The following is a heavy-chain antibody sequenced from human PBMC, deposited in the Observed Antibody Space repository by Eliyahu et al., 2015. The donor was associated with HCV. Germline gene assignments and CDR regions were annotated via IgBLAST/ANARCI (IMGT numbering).Heavy chain of an antibody. Sequence: QVQLVESRGGVVQPGRSLRLSCAAXGFTFSSYXMHWVRQAPGKGLEWVAVISYDGSNKYYADSVKGRFTISRDNSKNTLYLQMNSLRAEDTAVYYCARSHYYDSSGYYWGFDYWGQGTLVTVSS. J-gene: IGHJ4*02. CDR2: ISYDGSNK. CDR1: GFTFSSYX. D-gene: IGHD3-22*01. V-gene: IGHV3-30-3*01. CDR3: ARSHYYDSSGYYWGFDY.